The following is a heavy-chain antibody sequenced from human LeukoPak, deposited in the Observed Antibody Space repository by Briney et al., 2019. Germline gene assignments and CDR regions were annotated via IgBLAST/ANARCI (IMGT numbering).Heavy chain of an antibody. CDR1: GGSFSGYY. V-gene: IGHV4-34*01. D-gene: IGHD5-18*01. J-gene: IGHJ4*02. CDR3: ARRDTAMAIFDY. Sequence: SETLSLTCAVYGGSFSGYYWSWIRQPPGKGLEWIGEINHSGGTNYNPSLKSRVTISVDTSKNQFSLKLSSVTAADTAVYYCARRDTAMAIFDYWGQGTLVTVSS. CDR2: INHSGGT.